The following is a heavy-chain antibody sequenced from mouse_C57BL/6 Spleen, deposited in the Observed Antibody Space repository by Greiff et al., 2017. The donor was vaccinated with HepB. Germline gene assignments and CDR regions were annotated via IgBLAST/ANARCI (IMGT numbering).Heavy chain of an antibody. J-gene: IGHJ1*03. CDR3: ARDLPDV. V-gene: IGHV1-69*01. Sequence: VQLQQPGAELVMPGASVKLSCKASGYTFTSYWMHWVKQRPGQGLEWIGEIDPSDSYTNYNQKFKGKSTLTVDKSSSTAYMQLSSLTSEDSAVYYCARDLPDVWGTGTTVTVSS. D-gene: IGHD2-1*01. CDR2: IDPSDSYT. CDR1: GYTFTSYW.